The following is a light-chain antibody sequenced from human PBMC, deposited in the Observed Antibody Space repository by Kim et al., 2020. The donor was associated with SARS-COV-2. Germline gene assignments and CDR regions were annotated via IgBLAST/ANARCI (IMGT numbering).Light chain of an antibody. CDR2: QDT. CDR1: KLGDQY. J-gene: IGLJ1*01. CDR3: QAWDSSTDDCV. Sequence: SYELTQPPSVSVSPGQTASITCSGDKLGDQYACWYQQKPGQSPVLVIYQDTKRPSGIPERFSGSNSGNTATLTISGTQAMDEADYYCQAWDSSTDDCVFG. V-gene: IGLV3-1*01.